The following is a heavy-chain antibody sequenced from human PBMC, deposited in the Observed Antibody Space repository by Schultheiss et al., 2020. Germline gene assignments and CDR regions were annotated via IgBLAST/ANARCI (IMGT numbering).Heavy chain of an antibody. V-gene: IGHV3-30*18. Sequence: GESLKISCAASGFTFSSYGMHWVRQAPGKGLEWVAVISYDGSNKYYADSVKGRFTISRDNSKNTLYLQMNSLRAEDTAVYYCAKDRGDSGYYYYYGMDVWGQGTTVTGS. CDR3: AKDRGDSGYYYYYGMDV. CDR2: ISYDGSNK. D-gene: IGHD5-12*01. J-gene: IGHJ6*02. CDR1: GFTFSSYG.